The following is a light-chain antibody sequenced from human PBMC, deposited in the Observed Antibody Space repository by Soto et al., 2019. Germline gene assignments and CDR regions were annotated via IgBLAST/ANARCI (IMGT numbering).Light chain of an antibody. CDR1: TSDVGIYNL. Sequence: QSVLTQPASVSGSPGQSITISCSGTTSDVGIYNLVSWYQQHPGKAPKLVIYEVDKRPSGVSNRFYGSRSGNTASLTISGLQSEDEADYSCSSYAGSRRVFGGGTQLTVL. J-gene: IGLJ3*02. V-gene: IGLV2-23*02. CDR3: SSYAGSRRV. CDR2: EVD.